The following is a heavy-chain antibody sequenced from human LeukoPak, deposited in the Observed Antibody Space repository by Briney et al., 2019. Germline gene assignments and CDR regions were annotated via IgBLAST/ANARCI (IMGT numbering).Heavy chain of an antibody. CDR1: GGSISSSNW. D-gene: IGHD3-10*01. Sequence: SETLSLTCAVSGGSISSSNWWSWVRQPPGKGLEWIGEIYHSGSTNYNPSLKSRVTISVDKSKNQFSLKLSSVTAADTAVYYCATMVRGATVKYDYWGQGTLVTVSS. V-gene: IGHV4-4*02. CDR2: IYHSGST. CDR3: ATMVRGATVKYDY. J-gene: IGHJ4*02.